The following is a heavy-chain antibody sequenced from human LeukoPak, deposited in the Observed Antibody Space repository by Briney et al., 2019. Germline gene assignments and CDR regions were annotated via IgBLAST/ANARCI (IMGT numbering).Heavy chain of an antibody. CDR1: GFTFNNYA. D-gene: IGHD6-6*01. CDR3: ANHALAARPPYYYYYYMDV. Sequence: GGSLRPSCAASGFTFNNYAMSWVRQAPGKGLEWVSALSGSGGSTYYADSVKGRFTISRDNSKNTLYLQMNSLRAEDTAVYYCANHALAARPPYYYYYYMDVWGKGTTVTVSS. CDR2: LSGSGGST. V-gene: IGHV3-23*01. J-gene: IGHJ6*03.